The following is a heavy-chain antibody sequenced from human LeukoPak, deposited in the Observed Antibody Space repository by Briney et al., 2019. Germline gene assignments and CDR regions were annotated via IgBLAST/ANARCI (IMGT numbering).Heavy chain of an antibody. V-gene: IGHV3-11*01. CDR1: GFTFSGYY. CDR2: ISSSGSTI. Sequence: GGSLRLSCAAPGFTFSGYYMSWIRQAPGKGLEWVSYISSSGSTIYYADSVKGRLTISRDNAKNSLYLQMNSLRAEDTAVYYCARDLGYCSSTSCSVIGYWGQGTLVTVSS. D-gene: IGHD2-2*01. CDR3: ARDLGYCSSTSCSVIGY. J-gene: IGHJ4*02.